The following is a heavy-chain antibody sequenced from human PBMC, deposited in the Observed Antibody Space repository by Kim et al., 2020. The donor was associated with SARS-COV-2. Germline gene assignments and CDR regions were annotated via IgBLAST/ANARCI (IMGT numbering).Heavy chain of an antibody. Sequence: YQDSVEGRLTISIENSKNTLYLQMDSLRAEDTAVYYCANIFYYDSAGYWVFWGQGTLVTVSS. D-gene: IGHD3-22*01. CDR3: ANIFYYDSAGYWVF. V-gene: IGHV3-23*01. J-gene: IGHJ4*02.